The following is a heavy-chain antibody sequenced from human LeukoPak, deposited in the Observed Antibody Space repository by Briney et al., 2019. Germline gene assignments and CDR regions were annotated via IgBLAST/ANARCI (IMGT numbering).Heavy chain of an antibody. D-gene: IGHD1-26*01. CDR3: ARGVWELQDNYYYYYMDV. Sequence: SETLSLTCTVSGGSIDSSSYYWGWIRQPPGKGLEWIGSIYYSGSTYYNPSLKSRVTISVDTSKNQFSLKLSSVTAADTAVYYCARGVWELQDNYYYYYMDVWGKGATVTVSS. V-gene: IGHV4-39*01. CDR1: GGSIDSSSYY. CDR2: IYYSGST. J-gene: IGHJ6*03.